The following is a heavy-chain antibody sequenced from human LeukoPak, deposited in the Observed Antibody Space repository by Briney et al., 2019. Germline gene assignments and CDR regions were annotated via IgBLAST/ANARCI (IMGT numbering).Heavy chain of an antibody. CDR2: IYYSGST. CDR1: GGSISSSSFY. V-gene: IGHV4-39*07. CDR3: ARLTYSYGYYYYMDV. Sequence: SETLSLTCTVSGGSISSSSFYWGWIRQPPGKGLEWIGSIYYSGSTNYNPSLKSRVTISVDTSKNQFSLKLSSVTAADTAVYYCARLTYSYGYYYYMDVWGKGTTVTISS. D-gene: IGHD5-18*01. J-gene: IGHJ6*03.